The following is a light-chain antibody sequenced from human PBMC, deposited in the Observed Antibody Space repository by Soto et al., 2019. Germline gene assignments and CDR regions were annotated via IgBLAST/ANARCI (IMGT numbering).Light chain of an antibody. V-gene: IGLV1-40*01. Sequence: QSVLTQPPSVSGAPGQRVTISCTGSSSNIGAGYDVHWYQQLPGTAPKLLIYGNSNRPSGVPDRFSGSKSGTSASLAITGLQAEDAAYYYCQSSDSSLSGVVFGGGTKLTVL. CDR3: QSSDSSLSGVV. CDR1: SSNIGAGYD. J-gene: IGLJ2*01. CDR2: GNS.